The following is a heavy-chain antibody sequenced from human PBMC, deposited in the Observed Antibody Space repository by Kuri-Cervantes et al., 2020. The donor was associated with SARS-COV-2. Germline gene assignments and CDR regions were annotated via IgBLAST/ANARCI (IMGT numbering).Heavy chain of an antibody. Sequence: ASVKVSCKASGYTFTSYYMHWVRQAPGQGLEWMGWISAYNGNTNYAQKLQGRVTLTTDTSTSTAYMELRSLRSDDTAVYYCAREVERRELDYWGQGTLVTVSS. CDR1: GYTFTSYY. V-gene: IGHV1-18*04. CDR3: AREVERRELDY. CDR2: ISAYNGNT. D-gene: IGHD1-1*01. J-gene: IGHJ4*02.